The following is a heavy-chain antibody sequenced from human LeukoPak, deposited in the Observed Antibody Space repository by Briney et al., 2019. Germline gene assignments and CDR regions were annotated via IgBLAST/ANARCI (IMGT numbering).Heavy chain of an antibody. CDR3: ARDFGYF. CDR1: GFTFSSYA. CDR2: IGAGGTFT. V-gene: IGHV3-23*01. Sequence: GGSLRLSCTASGFTFSSYAMNWVRQAPGKGLEWVSGIGAGGTFTYYADSVKGRFTIFRDNSRNTLYLQMNSLRADDTAVYYCARDFGYFWGQGTLVTVSS. D-gene: IGHD3-10*01. J-gene: IGHJ4*02.